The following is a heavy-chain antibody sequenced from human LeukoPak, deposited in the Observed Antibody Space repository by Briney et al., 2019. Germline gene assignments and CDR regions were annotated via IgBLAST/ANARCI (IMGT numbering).Heavy chain of an antibody. CDR3: ARGGGIAAAGTDYFDY. CDR2: IIPIFGIA. D-gene: IGHD6-13*01. V-gene: IGHV1-69*04. Sequence: SVKVSCKASGGTFSSYAISWVRQAPGQGLEWMGRIIPIFGIANYAQKFQGRVTITADKSTSTAYMELSSLRSEDTAVHYCARGGGIAAAGTDYFDYWGQGTLVTVSS. J-gene: IGHJ4*02. CDR1: GGTFSSYA.